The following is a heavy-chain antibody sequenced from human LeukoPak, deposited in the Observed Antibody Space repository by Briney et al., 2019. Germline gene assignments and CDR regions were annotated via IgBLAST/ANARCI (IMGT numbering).Heavy chain of an antibody. CDR3: AKEDEYYYDSSGYSYFDY. CDR2: IWYDGSNK. D-gene: IGHD3-22*01. J-gene: IGHJ4*02. V-gene: IGHV3-33*06. Sequence: PGTSLRLSCAASGFTFSSYGMHWVRQAPGKGLEWVAVIWYDGSNKYYVDSVKGRFTISRDNSKNTLYPQMNSLRAEDTAVYYCAKEDEYYYDSSGYSYFDYWGQGTLVTVSS. CDR1: GFTFSSYG.